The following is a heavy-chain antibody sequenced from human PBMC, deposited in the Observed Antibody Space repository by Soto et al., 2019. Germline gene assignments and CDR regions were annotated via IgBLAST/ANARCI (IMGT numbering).Heavy chain of an antibody. CDR1: GFTFDGFA. J-gene: IGHJ4*02. CDR2: ISWDSNTI. V-gene: IGHV3-9*01. D-gene: IGHD6-13*01. CDR3: AKDGLGSSNWYFFDY. Sequence: GGSLRLSCAASGFTFDGFAMHWVRQAPGKGLEWVSGISWDSNTIDYADSVKGRFTVSRDNAKNALYLHMNSLRAEDTAFYYCAKDGLGSSNWYFFDYWGQGT.